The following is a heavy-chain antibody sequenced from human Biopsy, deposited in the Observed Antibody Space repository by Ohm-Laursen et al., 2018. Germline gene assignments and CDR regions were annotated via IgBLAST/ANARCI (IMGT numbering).Heavy chain of an antibody. CDR3: ARDYDTSGYYYVS. V-gene: IGHV4-39*01. J-gene: IGHJ5*02. Sequence: VTLSLTCTVSGGSISNNNYYWGWIRQPPGKGLEWIGSIFYRGSTPYKPSLKSRVNISVDTSKNQFSLKLNSVTAADTAVYYCARDYDTSGYYYVSWGQGTLVTVSS. CDR2: IFYRGST. D-gene: IGHD3-22*01. CDR1: GGSISNNNYY.